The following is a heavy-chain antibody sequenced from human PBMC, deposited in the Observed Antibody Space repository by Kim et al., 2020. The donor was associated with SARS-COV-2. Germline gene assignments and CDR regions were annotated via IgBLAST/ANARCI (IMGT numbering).Heavy chain of an antibody. CDR1: GDSISNYY. Sequence: SETLSLTCSVSGDSISNYYWSWIRQAPGKGLEWIGFLYYSGSTNYNPSLRSRVTTSVDTSKNQFSLKLSSVTAADTAVYYCARHKWFGELLTPFFDYWGQGALVTVSS. J-gene: IGHJ4*02. V-gene: IGHV4-59*08. CDR3: ARHKWFGELLTPFFDY. CDR2: LYYSGST. D-gene: IGHD3-10*01.